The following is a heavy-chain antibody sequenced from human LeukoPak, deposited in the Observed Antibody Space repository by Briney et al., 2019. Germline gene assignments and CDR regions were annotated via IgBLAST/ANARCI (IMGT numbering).Heavy chain of an antibody. Sequence: ESGPTLVNPTQTLTLTCTFSGFSLSTSEVGVGWIRQPPGKALEWLALIYWDDDKRYSPSLKSRLTITKDTSKNQVVLTMTNMDPVDTATYYCARDNYYGSGRNWVDFDYWGQGTLVTVSS. CDR1: GFSLSTSEVG. J-gene: IGHJ4*02. V-gene: IGHV2-5*02. CDR2: IYWDDDK. CDR3: ARDNYYGSGRNWVDFDY. D-gene: IGHD3-10*01.